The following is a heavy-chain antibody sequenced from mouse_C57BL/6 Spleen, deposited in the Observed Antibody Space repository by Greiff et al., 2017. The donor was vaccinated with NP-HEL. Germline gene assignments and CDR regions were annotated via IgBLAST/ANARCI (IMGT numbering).Heavy chain of an antibody. J-gene: IGHJ4*01. CDR3: AREFRYYGSSYEDAMDY. D-gene: IGHD1-1*01. CDR2: INPNNGGT. CDR1: GYTFTDYY. V-gene: IGHV1-26*01. Sequence: EVKLQQSGPELVKPGASVKISCKASGYTFTDYYMNWVKQSHGKSLEWIGDINPNNGGTSYNQKFKGKATLTVDKSSSTAYMELRSLTSEDSAVYYCAREFRYYGSSYEDAMDYWGQGTSVTVSS.